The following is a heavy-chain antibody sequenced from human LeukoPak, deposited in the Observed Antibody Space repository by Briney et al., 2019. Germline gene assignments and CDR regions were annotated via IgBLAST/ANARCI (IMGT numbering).Heavy chain of an antibody. CDR1: GGSIISYY. CDR3: ARHGDYGDHSLDY. V-gene: IGHV4-59*08. D-gene: IGHD4-17*01. Sequence: SETLFLTCSVAGGSIISYYWSWIRQPPGKGLEWIGYIYYSGSTNYNPSRKSRVTISVDTSKNQFSLKLSSVTAADTAVYYCARHGDYGDHSLDYWGQGTLVTVSS. J-gene: IGHJ4*02. CDR2: IYYSGST.